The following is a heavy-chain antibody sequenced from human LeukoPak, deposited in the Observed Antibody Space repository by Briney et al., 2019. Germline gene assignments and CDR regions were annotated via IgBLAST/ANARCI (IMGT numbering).Heavy chain of an antibody. CDR2: INPSSGGT. CDR1: GYTFIAYY. V-gene: IGHV1-2*02. D-gene: IGHD3-9*01. CDR3: ARGYDILTGYSTFDY. Sequence: GASVKVSCRASGYTFIAYYMHWVRQAPGQGLEWMGWINPSSGGTNYAQKFQGRVTMTRDTSISTAYMELSRLRSDDTAVYYCARGYDILTGYSTFDYWGQGTLVTVSS. J-gene: IGHJ4*02.